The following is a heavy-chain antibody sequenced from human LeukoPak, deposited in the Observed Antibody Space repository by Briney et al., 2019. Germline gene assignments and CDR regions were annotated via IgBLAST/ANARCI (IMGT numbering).Heavy chain of an antibody. Sequence: PGGSLRLSCAASGFTFSNYLMHWVRQAPGKGLVWVSRITSDGSSTHYADSVKGRFTISRDNTKNTLYLQMNRLTAEDTAVYYCVCLGYCTTSSCQPWGQGTLVTVSS. D-gene: IGHD2-2*01. CDR1: GFTFSNYL. V-gene: IGHV3-74*01. CDR2: ITSDGSST. J-gene: IGHJ5*02. CDR3: VCLGYCTTSSCQP.